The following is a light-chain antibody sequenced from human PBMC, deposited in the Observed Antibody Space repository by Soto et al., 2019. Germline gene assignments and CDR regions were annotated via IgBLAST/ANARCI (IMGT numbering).Light chain of an antibody. Sequence: EIVLTQSPATLSLYPGGRATLSCRASQSVSTYLAWYQQKPGQAPRLLIYDASHRATGIPARFSGSGSGTDFTLTISSLEPEDFAVYYCQQRGNWPLTFGGGTKVEIK. V-gene: IGKV3-11*01. CDR3: QQRGNWPLT. CDR1: QSVSTY. J-gene: IGKJ4*01. CDR2: DAS.